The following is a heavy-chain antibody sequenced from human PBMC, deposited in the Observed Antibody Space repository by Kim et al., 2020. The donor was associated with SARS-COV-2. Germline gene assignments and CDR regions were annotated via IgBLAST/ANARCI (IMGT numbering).Heavy chain of an antibody. V-gene: IGHV3-30*18. Sequence: GGSLRLSCAASGFTFSSYGMHWVRQAPGKGLEWVAVISYDGSNKYYADSVKGRFTISRDNSKNTLYLQMNSLRAEDTAVYYCAKDQYSSGWIESSGGFDYWGQGTLVTVSS. CDR3: AKDQYSSGWIESSGGFDY. CDR1: GFTFSSYG. CDR2: ISYDGSNK. D-gene: IGHD6-19*01. J-gene: IGHJ4*02.